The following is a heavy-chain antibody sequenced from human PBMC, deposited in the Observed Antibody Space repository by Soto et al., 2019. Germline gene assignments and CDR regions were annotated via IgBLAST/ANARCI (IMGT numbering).Heavy chain of an antibody. V-gene: IGHV3-74*01. CDR2: INEDESNT. J-gene: IGHJ4*02. CDR3: ARGLFLDY. D-gene: IGHD3-3*01. Sequence: EVQLVESGGGLVQPGGSLRLSCATGGFTFSNYWMHWVRQAPEKGPVWVSRINEDESNTNYADSVKGRFTISRDNAKNTLYLQMNSLRAEDTAVYYCARGLFLDYWGQGTRVTASS. CDR1: GFTFSNYW.